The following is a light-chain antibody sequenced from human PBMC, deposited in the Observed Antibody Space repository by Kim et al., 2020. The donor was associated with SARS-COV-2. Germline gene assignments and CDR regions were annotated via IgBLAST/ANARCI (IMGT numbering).Light chain of an antibody. CDR2: ETT. CDR3: SLAFSGVRV. J-gene: IGLJ2*01. CDR1: TGAVTNGHN. Sequence: QAVVTQEPSLTVSPGGTVTLTCGSSTGAVTNGHNPYWFQQRPGQAPRIVTYETTKKNSWTPDGFSGSVLGGKAALTLSGAQPEDEADYYCSLAFSGVRVFGGGTQLTVL. V-gene: IGLV7-46*01.